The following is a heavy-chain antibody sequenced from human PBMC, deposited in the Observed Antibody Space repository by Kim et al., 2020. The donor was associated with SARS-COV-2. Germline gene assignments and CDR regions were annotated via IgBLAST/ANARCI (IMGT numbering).Heavy chain of an antibody. Sequence: SETLSLTCSVSGGSMNSSGHYWAWIRQPPGKGLEWIGTFFYTGSTNCDPSLKSRVTISIDTSKNQFSLKLTSVTAADTAMYYCSRLSRRAVQTGYYTLWGQGTLVTVSS. CDR1: GGSMNSSGHY. CDR3: SRLSRRAVQTGYYTL. V-gene: IGHV4-39*01. CDR2: FFYTGST. J-gene: IGHJ4*02. D-gene: IGHD3-9*01.